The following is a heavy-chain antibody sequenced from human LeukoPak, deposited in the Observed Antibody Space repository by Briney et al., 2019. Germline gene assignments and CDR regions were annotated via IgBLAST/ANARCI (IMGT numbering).Heavy chain of an antibody. Sequence: ASVKVSCKASGGTFSSYAISWVRQAPGQGLEWMGGIIPIFGTANYAQKFQGRVTITADESTSTAYMELSSLRSEDTAVYYCARACTSCSTEDVWGQGTTVTVSS. CDR3: ARACTSCSTEDV. CDR1: GGTFSSYA. V-gene: IGHV1-69*13. CDR2: IIPIFGTA. D-gene: IGHD2-2*02. J-gene: IGHJ6*02.